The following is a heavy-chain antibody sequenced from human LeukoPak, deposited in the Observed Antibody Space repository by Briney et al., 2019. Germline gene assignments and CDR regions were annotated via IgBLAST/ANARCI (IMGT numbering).Heavy chain of an antibody. J-gene: IGHJ6*02. CDR1: GFTFSSYG. CDR3: ASPYPGIAAAGHSFYYGMDV. Sequence: PGGSLRLSCAASGFTFSSYGMHWVRQAPGKGLEWVAVISYDGSNKYYADSVKGRFTISTDNSKNTLYLQMNSLRAGDTAVYYCASPYPGIAAAGHSFYYGMDVWGQGTTVTVSS. D-gene: IGHD6-13*01. CDR2: ISYDGSNK. V-gene: IGHV3-30*03.